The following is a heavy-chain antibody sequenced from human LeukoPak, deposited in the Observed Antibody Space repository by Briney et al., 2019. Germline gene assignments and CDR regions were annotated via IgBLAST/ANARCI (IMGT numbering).Heavy chain of an antibody. CDR3: ATLYCTSTRCLGY. CDR1: GGPFGDYF. D-gene: IGHD2-8*01. Sequence: SETLSLTCAVYGGPFGDYFWSWIHQPPGKGLEWIGEINHRGSTKYSPSLKSRVTISRDTSKNQFSPNLSSVTAADTALYFCATLYCTSTRCLGYWGRGTLVTVSS. J-gene: IGHJ4*02. CDR2: INHRGST. V-gene: IGHV4-34*01.